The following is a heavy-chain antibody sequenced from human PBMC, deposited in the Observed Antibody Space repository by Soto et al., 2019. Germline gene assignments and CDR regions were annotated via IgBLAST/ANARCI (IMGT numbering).Heavy chain of an antibody. Sequence: QVQLQESGPGLVKPSQTLSLTCTVSGSLIRSGGDYWNLVRQHPGKGLEWIGHISSGGTTYYNPSIESRVAISEDTAKNQFSLTQRSVTDADTAVYFCAREKLTAMYVFDAWGQGILVTVSS. D-gene: IGHD2-21*02. V-gene: IGHV4-31*03. CDR3: AREKLTAMYVFDA. J-gene: IGHJ4*02. CDR2: ISSGGTT. CDR1: GSLIRSGGDY.